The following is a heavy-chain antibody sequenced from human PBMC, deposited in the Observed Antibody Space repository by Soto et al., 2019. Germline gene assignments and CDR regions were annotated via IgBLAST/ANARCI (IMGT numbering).Heavy chain of an antibody. CDR3: AINLCSGSTCPTYFDY. V-gene: IGHV3-53*01. CDR2: IYSGGST. D-gene: IGHD2-2*01. J-gene: IGHJ4*02. CDR1: GFTVNSNY. Sequence: GGSLRLSCEVSGFTVNSNYMSWVRQAPGKWLEWVSVIYSGGSTYYADSVKGRFTISRDKSKNTLYLQMNSLRAEDTAVYHCAINLCSGSTCPTYFDYWGQGXLVTVSS.